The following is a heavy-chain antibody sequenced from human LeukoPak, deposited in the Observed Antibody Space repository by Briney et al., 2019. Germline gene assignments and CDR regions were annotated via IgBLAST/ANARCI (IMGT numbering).Heavy chain of an antibody. CDR1: GYTFTSYN. Sequence: GASVKASCKSSGYTFTSYNMHWVRQAPGQGLEWMGWINPNSGGTNYAQKFQGRVTMTRDTSISTAYMELSRLRSDDTAVYYCARGVGATWPVAFDIWGQGTMVTVSS. D-gene: IGHD1-26*01. CDR2: INPNSGGT. J-gene: IGHJ3*02. CDR3: ARGVGATWPVAFDI. V-gene: IGHV1-2*02.